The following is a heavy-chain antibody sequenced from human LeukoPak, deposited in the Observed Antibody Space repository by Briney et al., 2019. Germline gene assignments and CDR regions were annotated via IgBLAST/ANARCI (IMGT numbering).Heavy chain of an antibody. D-gene: IGHD2-8*02. CDR2: INSDGSST. V-gene: IGHV3-74*01. Sequence: GGSLRLSCSASGFTFSSYWMHWVRQAPGKGLVWVSRINSDGSSTSYADSVKGRLTISRDNAKNTLYLQMNSLRAEDTAVYYCARDTGGDDAFDIWGQGTMVTVSS. J-gene: IGHJ3*02. CDR1: GFTFSSYW. CDR3: ARDTGGDDAFDI.